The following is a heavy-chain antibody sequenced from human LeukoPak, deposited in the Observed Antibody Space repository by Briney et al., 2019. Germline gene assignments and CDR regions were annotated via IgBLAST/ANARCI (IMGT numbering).Heavy chain of an antibody. Sequence: SVTVSCMASGGTFSSYAISWVRQAPGQGLAWMGGIIPIFGTANYAQKFQGRVTITADESTSTAYMELSSLRSEDTAVYYCARLRRQLGYFDYWGQGTLVTVSS. J-gene: IGHJ4*02. CDR3: ARLRRQLGYFDY. CDR1: GGTFSSYA. D-gene: IGHD6-6*01. CDR2: IIPIFGTA. V-gene: IGHV1-69*01.